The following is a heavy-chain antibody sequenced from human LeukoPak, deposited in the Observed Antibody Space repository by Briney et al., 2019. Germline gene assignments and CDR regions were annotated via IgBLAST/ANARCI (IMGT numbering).Heavy chain of an antibody. D-gene: IGHD1-26*01. J-gene: IGHJ4*02. CDR2: INAYNGNT. CDR3: ARGEKPYDY. CDR1: GYTFTYYV. Sequence: ASVKVSCKTSGYTFTYYVISWVRQAPGQGLEWMGWINAYNGNTNDAQKFQGRVTMTTDTSTSTAYMEQRSLRSDDTAVYYCARGEKPYDYWGQGTLVSVSS. V-gene: IGHV1-18*01.